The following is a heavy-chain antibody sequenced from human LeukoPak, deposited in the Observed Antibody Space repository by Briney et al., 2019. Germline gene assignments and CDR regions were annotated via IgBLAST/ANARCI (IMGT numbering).Heavy chain of an antibody. CDR1: GGSISSYY. J-gene: IGHJ3*02. V-gene: IGHV4-59*01. CDR3: ARGRELLRVNDAFDI. CDR2: IYYSGST. Sequence: SETLSLTCTVSGGSISSYYWSWIRQPPGKGLEWIGYIYYSGSTNYNPSLKSRVTISVDTSKNQFSLKPSSVTAADTAVYYCARGRELLRVNDAFDIWGQGTMVTVSS. D-gene: IGHD1-26*01.